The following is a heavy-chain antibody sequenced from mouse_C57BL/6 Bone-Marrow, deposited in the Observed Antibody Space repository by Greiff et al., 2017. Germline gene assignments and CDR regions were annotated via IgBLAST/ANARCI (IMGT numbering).Heavy chain of an antibody. CDR2: IDPANGNT. CDR3: ARGYYGSSYGDYYAMDY. Sequence: VQLQQSVAELVRPGASVKLSCTASGFNIKNTYMHWVKQRPEQGLEWIGRIDPANGNTKYAPKFQGKATITADTSSNTAYLQLSSLTSEDTAIYYCARGYYGSSYGDYYAMDYWGQGTSVTVSS. J-gene: IGHJ4*01. D-gene: IGHD1-1*01. CDR1: GFNIKNTY. V-gene: IGHV14-3*01.